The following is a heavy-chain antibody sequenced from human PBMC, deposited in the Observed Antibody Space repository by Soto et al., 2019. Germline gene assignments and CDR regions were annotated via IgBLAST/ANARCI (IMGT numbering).Heavy chain of an antibody. D-gene: IGHD3-10*01. Sequence: QVQLVQSGAEVKKPGSSVRVSCKASAGTFSSYTINWVRQAPGQGLEWMGRIIPMLGMSNYALRFQGRVTSIADKSTTTAYMELNSLRSDDTAVYYCATSYGSGSRAFDLWGQGTLVTVSS. V-gene: IGHV1-69*02. CDR3: ATSYGSGSRAFDL. J-gene: IGHJ4*02. CDR2: IIPMLGMS. CDR1: AGTFSSYT.